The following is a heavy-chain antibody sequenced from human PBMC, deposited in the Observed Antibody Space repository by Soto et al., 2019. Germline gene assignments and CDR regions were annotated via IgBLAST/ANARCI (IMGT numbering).Heavy chain of an antibody. V-gene: IGHV3-11*06. CDR1: GFTFNDYY. CDR3: TREGDGSGFFSDF. CDR2: ISGRSRST. D-gene: IGHD3-22*01. J-gene: IGHJ4*02. Sequence: GSLRLSCAASGFTFNDYYMSWIRQAPGKGLEWISYISGRSRSTNYADSVRGRFSISRDNAKNSLYLLMNSLRAEDTAVYYCTREGDGSGFFSDFWGQGALVTVSS.